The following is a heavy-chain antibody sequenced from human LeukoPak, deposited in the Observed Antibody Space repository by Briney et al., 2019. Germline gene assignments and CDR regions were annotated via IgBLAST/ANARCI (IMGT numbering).Heavy chain of an antibody. V-gene: IGHV3-30*18. CDR2: ISHDGSNK. D-gene: IGHD3-22*01. CDR3: AKEAYYYDSRGYHNYYYYYGMDV. J-gene: IGHJ6*02. CDR1: GFTFSSYG. Sequence: GGSLRLSCAASGFTFSSYGMHWVRQAPGKGPEWVASISHDGSNKYYADSVRGRFTISRDNSKNTLYLQMNSLRAEDTAVYSCAKEAYYYDSRGYHNYYYYYGMDVWGQGTTVTVSS.